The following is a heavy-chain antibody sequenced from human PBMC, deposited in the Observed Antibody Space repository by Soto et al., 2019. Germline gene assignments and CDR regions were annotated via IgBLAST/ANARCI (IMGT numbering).Heavy chain of an antibody. CDR3: ARDFRAYSSPSEGYYYYGMDV. V-gene: IGHV3-30-3*01. CDR1: GFTFSSYA. Sequence: GGSLRLSCAASGFTFSSYAMHWVRQAPGKGLEWVAVISYDGSNKYYADSVKGRFTISRDNSKNTLYLQMNSLRAEDTAVYYCARDFRAYSSPSEGYYYYGMDVWGQGTTVTVSS. D-gene: IGHD6-6*01. CDR2: ISYDGSNK. J-gene: IGHJ6*02.